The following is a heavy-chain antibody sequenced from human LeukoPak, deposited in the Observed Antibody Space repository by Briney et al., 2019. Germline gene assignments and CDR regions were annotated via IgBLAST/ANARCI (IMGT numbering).Heavy chain of an antibody. CDR1: GFIFNNYA. Sequence: GGSLRLSCAASGFIFNNYAMSWVRQAPGKGLEWVSSISTTGSTTYYADSVRGRFTISRDNSQNTLSLQMDSLTAADTAVYSCVTYDLWTTYYTFQYWGQGTLVSVSS. CDR3: VTYDLWTTYYTFQY. D-gene: IGHD3-3*01. V-gene: IGHV3-23*01. J-gene: IGHJ4*02. CDR2: ISTTGSTT.